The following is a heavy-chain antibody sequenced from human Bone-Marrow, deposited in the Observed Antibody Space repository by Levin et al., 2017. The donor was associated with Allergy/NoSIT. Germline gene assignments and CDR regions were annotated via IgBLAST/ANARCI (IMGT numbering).Heavy chain of an antibody. J-gene: IGHJ4*02. D-gene: IGHD5-12*01. V-gene: IGHV3-11*06. CDR1: GFTFSDYY. CDR3: ARRSVDIVATADY. CDR2: ISSSSSYT. Sequence: GESLKISCAASGFTFSDYYMSWIRQAPGKGLEWVSYISSSSSYTNYADSVKGRFTISRDNAKNSLYLQMNSLRAEDTAVYYCARRSVDIVATADYWGQGTLVTVSS.